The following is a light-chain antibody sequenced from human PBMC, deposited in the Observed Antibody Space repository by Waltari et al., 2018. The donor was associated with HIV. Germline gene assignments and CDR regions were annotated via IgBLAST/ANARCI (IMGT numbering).Light chain of an antibody. V-gene: IGKV3-15*01. CDR3: LQYNHWPGT. CDR1: QSVHSN. J-gene: IGKJ1*01. CDR2: GAS. Sequence: EIVMTQSPATLSVSPGESATLSCRASQSVHSNLAWYLQKPGHSPRLLIYGASTRATGIPVKFSGSGSGTEFTLTISSLESEDFAVYYCLQYNHWPGTFGQGTKVEIK.